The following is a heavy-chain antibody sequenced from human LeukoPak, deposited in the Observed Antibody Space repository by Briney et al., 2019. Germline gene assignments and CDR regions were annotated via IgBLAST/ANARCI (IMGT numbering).Heavy chain of an antibody. CDR2: ISYDGSNK. J-gene: IGHJ6*04. D-gene: IGHD2-2*01. V-gene: IGHV3-30*04. Sequence: GGSLRLFCAASGFTFSSYAMHWVRQAPGKGLEWVAVISYDGSNKYYADSVKGRFTISRDNSKNTLYLQMNSLRAEDTAVYYCARESSTRQDKYYYYGMDVWGKGTTVTVSS. CDR3: ARESSTRQDKYYYYGMDV. CDR1: GFTFSSYA.